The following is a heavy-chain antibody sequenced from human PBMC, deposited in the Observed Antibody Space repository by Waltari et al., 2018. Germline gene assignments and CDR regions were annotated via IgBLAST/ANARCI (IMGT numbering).Heavy chain of an antibody. CDR1: GGPISSSRYY. V-gene: IGHV4-39*07. J-gene: IGHJ4*02. CDR3: ARVAAAGIDY. Sequence: QLQLQESGPGLVKPSETLSLTCTVPGGPISSSRYYWGWIRQPPGKGLEWIGSIYYSGSTYYNPSLKSRVTISVDTSKNQFSLKLSSVTAADTAVYYCARVAAAGIDYWGQGTLVTVSS. D-gene: IGHD6-13*01. CDR2: IYYSGST.